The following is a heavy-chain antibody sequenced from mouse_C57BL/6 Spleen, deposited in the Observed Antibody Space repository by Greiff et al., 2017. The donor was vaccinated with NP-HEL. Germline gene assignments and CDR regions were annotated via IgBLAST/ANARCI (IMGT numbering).Heavy chain of an antibody. CDR3: ARNSDDGYLDY. J-gene: IGHJ4*01. V-gene: IGHV2-2*01. D-gene: IGHD2-3*01. CDR1: GFSLTSYG. Sequence: QVQLKQSGPGLVQPSQSLSITCTVSGFSLTSYGVHWVRQSPGKGLEWLGVIWSGGSTDYNAAFISRLSISKDNSKSQVFFKMNSLQADDTAIYYCARNSDDGYLDYWGQGTSVTVSS. CDR2: IWSGGST.